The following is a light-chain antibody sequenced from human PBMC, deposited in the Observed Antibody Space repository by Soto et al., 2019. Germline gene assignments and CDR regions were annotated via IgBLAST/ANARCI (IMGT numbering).Light chain of an antibody. CDR2: AAS. V-gene: IGKV1-9*01. Sequence: IQLNQSPSSLSESVGDRVTITCRASQGINTYLAWYQQKAGKAPKLLIYAASTLESGVPSRFSATVAGTEFSLTITSLQPEDFATDDCQQLFDSPITIGQGTRLEIK. CDR3: QQLFDSPIT. J-gene: IGKJ5*01. CDR1: QGINTY.